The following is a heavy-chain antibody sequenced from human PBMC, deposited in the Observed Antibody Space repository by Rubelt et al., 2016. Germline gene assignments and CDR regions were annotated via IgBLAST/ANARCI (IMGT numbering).Heavy chain of an antibody. D-gene: IGHD1-26*01. CDR2: ISSSSSYI. V-gene: IGHV3-21*01. CDR1: GFTFSSYS. Sequence: EVQLVESGGGLVKPGGSLRLSCAASGFTFSSYSMNWVRQAPGKGLEWVSSISSSSSYIYYADSVKGRFTISRDNAKYSLYLQMNSLRAEDTAVYYCARVLHLGRRYYPYGMDVWGQGTTVTVSS. CDR3: ARVLHLGRRYYPYGMDV. J-gene: IGHJ6*02.